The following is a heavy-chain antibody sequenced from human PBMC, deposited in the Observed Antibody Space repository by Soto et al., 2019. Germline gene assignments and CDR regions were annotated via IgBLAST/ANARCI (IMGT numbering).Heavy chain of an antibody. J-gene: IGHJ4*02. Sequence: GESLKISCKASGYSFTNYWIGWVRQMPGKGLEWVGIIYPGDSDARYSPSFQGQVTISVDKSINTAYLQWSSLKASDTAMYYCARHFYDYLDYWGRGTLVPVSS. CDR2: IYPGDSDA. D-gene: IGHD3-16*01. CDR1: GYSFTNYW. CDR3: ARHFYDYLDY. V-gene: IGHV5-51*01.